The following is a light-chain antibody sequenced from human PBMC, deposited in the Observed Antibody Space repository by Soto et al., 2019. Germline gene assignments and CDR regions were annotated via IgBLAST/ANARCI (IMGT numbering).Light chain of an antibody. V-gene: IGKV3-20*01. CDR3: QQYGSSPIT. J-gene: IGKJ5*01. CDR1: QTVGTNF. CDR2: GAS. Sequence: IVLTQSPGTLSLSPGERATLSCRASQTVGTNFLAWYQQKPGQAPRLLIYGASSRATGIPDRFSGSGSGTDFTLTISRLEPEDFAVYYCQQYGSSPITFGQGTRLEIK.